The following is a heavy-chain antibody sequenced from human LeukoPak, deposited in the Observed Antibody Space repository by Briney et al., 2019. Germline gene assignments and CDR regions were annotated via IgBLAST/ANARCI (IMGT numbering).Heavy chain of an antibody. CDR3: ARHRLKSPSSGLYY. Sequence: EWIGYIYYSGSTNYNPSLKSRVTISVDTSKNQFSLKLSSVTAADTAVYYCARHRLKSPSSGLYYWGQGTLVTVSS. V-gene: IGHV4-59*08. J-gene: IGHJ4*02. D-gene: IGHD3-22*01. CDR2: IYYSGST.